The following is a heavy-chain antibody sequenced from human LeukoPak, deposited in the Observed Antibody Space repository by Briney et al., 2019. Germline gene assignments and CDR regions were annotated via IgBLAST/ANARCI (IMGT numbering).Heavy chain of an antibody. Sequence: SETLSLTCTVSGGSISTYYWSWIRQPPGKGLEWIGYIYYRGSTNYNPSLKSRVTILVDTSKSQFSLKLSSVTAADTAVYYCARGGYTTGGYWYLDLWGRGTLVTVSS. J-gene: IGHJ2*01. CDR1: GGSISTYY. V-gene: IGHV4-59*01. CDR2: IYYRGST. D-gene: IGHD4-17*01. CDR3: ARGGYTTGGYWYLDL.